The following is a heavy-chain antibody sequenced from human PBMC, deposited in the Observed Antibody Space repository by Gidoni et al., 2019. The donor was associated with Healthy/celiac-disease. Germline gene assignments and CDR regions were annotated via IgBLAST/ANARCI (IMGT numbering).Heavy chain of an antibody. V-gene: IGHV3-30-3*01. Sequence: QSKLVDYGGGVVQPGCSLRLSSAAPGFSSSSSAMPWVCRAPGKGREWGAVVSYDGGNKYYADAVKGRFTISRDKSKNTLYLQLNSLRAEDTAVYYCATSYGSGSYYAGYWGQGTLVTVSS. J-gene: IGHJ4*02. CDR3: ATSYGSGSYYAGY. CDR1: GFSSSSSA. CDR2: VSYDGGNK. D-gene: IGHD3-10*01.